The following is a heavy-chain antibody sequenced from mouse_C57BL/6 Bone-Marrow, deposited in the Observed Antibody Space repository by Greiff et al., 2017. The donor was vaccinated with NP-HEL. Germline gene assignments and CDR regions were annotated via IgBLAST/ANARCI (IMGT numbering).Heavy chain of an antibody. V-gene: IGHV1-12*01. CDR3: ARSSHWYFDV. D-gene: IGHD6-2*01. Sequence: VQLQQSGAELVRPGASVKMSCKASGYTFTSSNMHWVKQTPRQGLEWIGAIYPGNGDTSYNQKFKGKATLTVDKSSSTAYMHLSSLTSEDSAVYFCARSSHWYFDVWGTGTTVTVSS. CDR2: IYPGNGDT. J-gene: IGHJ1*03. CDR1: GYTFTSSN.